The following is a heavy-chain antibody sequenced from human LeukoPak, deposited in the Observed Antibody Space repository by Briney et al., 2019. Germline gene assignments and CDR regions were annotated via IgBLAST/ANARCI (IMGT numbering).Heavy chain of an antibody. J-gene: IGHJ4*02. D-gene: IGHD6-13*01. CDR3: ARERSAAGFDY. Sequence: SETLSLTCAVSGGSISSGGYSWSWIRQPPGKGLEWIGYIYHSGSTYYNPSLKSRVTISVDTSKNQFSLKPSSVTAADTAVYYCARERSAAGFDYWGQGTLVTVSS. CDR2: IYHSGST. V-gene: IGHV4-30-2*05. CDR1: GGSISSGGYS.